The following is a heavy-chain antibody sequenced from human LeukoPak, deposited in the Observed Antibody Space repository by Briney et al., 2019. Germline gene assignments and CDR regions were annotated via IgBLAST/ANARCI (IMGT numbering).Heavy chain of an antibody. V-gene: IGHV4-38-2*01. J-gene: IGHJ6*03. CDR2: ISRSGST. D-gene: IGHD1-26*01. CDR1: DYSISSGYH. Sequence: PSETLSLTCAVSDYSISSGYHWGWIRQPPEKGLEWIGSISRSGSTYYSPSLKGRVTMSVDSSKNEFSLNLSSVPAADTAVYYCSRCYIGNSGRYYYYFMDVWGKGTTVTVSS. CDR3: SRCYIGNSGRYYYYFMDV.